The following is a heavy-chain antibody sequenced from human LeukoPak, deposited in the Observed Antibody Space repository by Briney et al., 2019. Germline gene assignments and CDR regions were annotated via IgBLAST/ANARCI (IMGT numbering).Heavy chain of an antibody. V-gene: IGHV1-46*01. Sequence: GSVKVSCKASGYTFTSYYMHWVRQAPGQGLEWMGIINPSGGSTSYAQKFQGRVTMTTDTSTSTAYMELRSVRSDDTAVYYCAIRATVAGWGFDYWGQGTLVTVSS. CDR3: AIRATVAGWGFDY. CDR1: GYTFTSYY. D-gene: IGHD6-19*01. J-gene: IGHJ4*02. CDR2: INPSGGST.